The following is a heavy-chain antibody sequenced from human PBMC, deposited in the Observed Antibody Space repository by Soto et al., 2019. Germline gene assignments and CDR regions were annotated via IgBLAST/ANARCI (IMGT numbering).Heavy chain of an antibody. CDR2: IFSNDEK. CDR1: GFSLSNARMG. D-gene: IGHD3-3*01. CDR3: ARIATYYDFWSGFYYGMDV. J-gene: IGHJ6*02. Sequence: SGPTLVNPTETLTLTCTVSGFSLSNARMGVSWIRQPPGKALEWLAHIFSNDEKSYSTSLKSRLTISKDTSKSQVVLTMTNMDPVDTATSYCARIATYYDFWSGFYYGMDVWGQGNTVTVSS. V-gene: IGHV2-26*01.